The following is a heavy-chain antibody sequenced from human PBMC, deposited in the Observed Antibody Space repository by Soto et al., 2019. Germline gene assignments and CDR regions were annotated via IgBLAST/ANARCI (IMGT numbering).Heavy chain of an antibody. D-gene: IGHD3-22*01. J-gene: IGHJ6*02. Sequence: QVHLVQSGAEVKKPGASVKVSCKASGYTFTNYGITWVRQAPGQGLEWMGWISAYNGNTNYAQKLQGRVTMTTDTSKSTAYMELRSLRSDDTAVYYCARVSVVITLFRPYYVMDVWGQGTTVTVSS. CDR3: ARVSVVITLFRPYYVMDV. CDR2: ISAYNGNT. CDR1: GYTFTNYG. V-gene: IGHV1-18*01.